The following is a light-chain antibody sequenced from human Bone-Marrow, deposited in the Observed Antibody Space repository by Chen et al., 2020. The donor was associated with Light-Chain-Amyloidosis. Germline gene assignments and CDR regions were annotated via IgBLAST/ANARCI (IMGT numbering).Light chain of an antibody. CDR3: QQYSMSPPIT. V-gene: IGKV3-20*01. J-gene: IGKJ5*01. CDR1: QSISDRY. CDR2: GSS. Sequence: EIVLTQSPGTLSLSPGESASLSCRASQSISDRYLAWYQQKPGQAPSLLIFGSSTRSTGIPDRFTGSGSGTDFTLSISSLEPEDFAVYFCQQYSMSPPITFGQGTRLEIK.